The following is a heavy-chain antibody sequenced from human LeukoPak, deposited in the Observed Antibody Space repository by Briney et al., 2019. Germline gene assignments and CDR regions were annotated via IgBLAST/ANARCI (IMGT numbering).Heavy chain of an antibody. CDR2: INSDGSST. Sequence: GGSLRLSCVASGFTFSSYWMHWVRQAPGKGLVWVSRINSDGSSTTYADSVKGRFTISRDNSKNTLYLQMNSLRAEDTAVYYCAKSRYSSSWYYFDYWGQGTLVTVSS. CDR1: GFTFSSYW. D-gene: IGHD6-13*01. CDR3: AKSRYSSSWYYFDY. V-gene: IGHV3-74*01. J-gene: IGHJ4*02.